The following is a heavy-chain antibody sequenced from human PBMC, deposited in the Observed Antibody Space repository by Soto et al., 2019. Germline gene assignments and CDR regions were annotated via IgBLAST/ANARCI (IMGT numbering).Heavy chain of an antibody. V-gene: IGHV3-30*18. CDR2: ISYDGSNK. CDR1: GFTFSSYG. CDR3: AKPTTSGYHGGGLDY. J-gene: IGHJ4*02. D-gene: IGHD3-3*01. Sequence: GGSLRLSCAASGFTFSSYGMHWVRQAPGKGLEWVAVISYDGSNKYYADSVKGRFTISRDNSKNTLYLQMNSLRAEDTAVYYCAKPTTSGYHGGGLDYWGQGTLVTVSS.